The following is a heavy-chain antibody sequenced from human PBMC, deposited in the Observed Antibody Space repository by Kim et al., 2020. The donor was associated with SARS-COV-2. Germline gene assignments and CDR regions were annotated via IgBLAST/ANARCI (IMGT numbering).Heavy chain of an antibody. CDR2: ISYDGSNK. CDR1: GFTFSSYG. Sequence: GGSLRLSCAASGFTFSSYGMHWVRQAPGKGLEWVAVISYDGSNKYYADSVKGRFTISRDNSKNTLYLQMNSLRAEDTAVYYCATMEQTFDYWGQGTLVTVSS. CDR3: ATMEQTFDY. V-gene: IGHV3-30*03. J-gene: IGHJ4*02. D-gene: IGHD3-10*01.